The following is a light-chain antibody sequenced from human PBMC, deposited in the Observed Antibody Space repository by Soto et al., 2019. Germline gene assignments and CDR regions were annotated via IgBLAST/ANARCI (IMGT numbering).Light chain of an antibody. CDR2: DAS. Sequence: DILMTQSPSTLSASVGDRVTITCRASQSISSWLAWYQQKPGQAPQLLIYDASTLEIGVPSHFRGSGSGTHVTLTISSLQPSDFATYYCQHENTFVGPGNKGDLK. J-gene: IGKJ3*01. V-gene: IGKV1-5*01. CDR3: QHENTF. CDR1: QSISSW.